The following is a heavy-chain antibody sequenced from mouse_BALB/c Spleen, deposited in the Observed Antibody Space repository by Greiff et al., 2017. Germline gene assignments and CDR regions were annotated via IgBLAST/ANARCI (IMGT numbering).Heavy chain of an antibody. CDR3: TRRDSSGAWFAY. CDR1: GYTFTSYW. J-gene: IGHJ3*01. V-gene: IGHV1-69*02. CDR2: IYPSDSYT. D-gene: IGHD3-2*01. Sequence: VQLHQPGAELVRPGASVKLSCKASGYTFTSYWINWVKQRPGQGLEWIGNIYPSDSYTNYNQKFKDKATLTVDKSSSTAYMQLSSPTSEDSAVYYCTRRDSSGAWFAYWGQGTLVTVSA.